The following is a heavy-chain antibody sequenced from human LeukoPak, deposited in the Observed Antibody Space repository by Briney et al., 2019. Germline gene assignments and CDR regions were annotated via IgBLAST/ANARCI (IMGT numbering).Heavy chain of an antibody. Sequence: PGGSLRLSCAASGFAFSSSAMSWVRQVPGKGLEWVSGISASGGSTSYADSVRGRFTISRDNSKNTLYVQMNSLRDEDTAVYYCAKDTYHVGDDYWGQGTLVTVSS. D-gene: IGHD3-10*01. CDR3: AKDTYHVGDDY. J-gene: IGHJ4*02. V-gene: IGHV3-23*01. CDR2: ISASGGST. CDR1: GFAFSSSA.